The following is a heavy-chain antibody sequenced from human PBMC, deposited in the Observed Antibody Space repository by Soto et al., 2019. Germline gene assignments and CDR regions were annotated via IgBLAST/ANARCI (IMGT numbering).Heavy chain of an antibody. D-gene: IGHD2-2*01. J-gene: IGHJ4*02. CDR2: ISDSGGTT. Sequence: EVQLLESGGGLVQPGGSLRLSCAASGFTFSNYPMSWVRQAPGKGLEWVSYISDSGGTTYYADSVKGRCTISRDTSNNTLYLQMNSLRAEDTAVYYCAKYPYCGSISGYAGNFYYWGQGALVTVAS. V-gene: IGHV3-23*01. CDR1: GFTFSNYP. CDR3: AKYPYCGSISGYAGNFYY.